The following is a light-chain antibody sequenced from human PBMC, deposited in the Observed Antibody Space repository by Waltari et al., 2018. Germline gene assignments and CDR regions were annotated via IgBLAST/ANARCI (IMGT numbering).Light chain of an antibody. Sequence: QSALTQPASVSGFPGQSITISCTGRRSDVGGYNYVAWYQQHPGKPPTLMTYHDSERPPGVLNRSSASRSGSTASLSSSGLHAADVTVYYCISYPTSNTCVFGGRSNLTVL. CDR1: RSDVGGYNY. J-gene: IGLJ3*02. CDR2: HDS. CDR3: ISYPTSNTCV. V-gene: IGLV2-14*01.